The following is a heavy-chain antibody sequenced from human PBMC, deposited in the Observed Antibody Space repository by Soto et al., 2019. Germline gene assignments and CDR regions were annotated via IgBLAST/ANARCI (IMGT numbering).Heavy chain of an antibody. CDR1: GGSVSSRSYY. CDR2: IYYSGST. V-gene: IGHV4-61*01. CDR3: SSSSSRVSRFDY. J-gene: IGHJ4*02. D-gene: IGHD6-6*01. Sequence: SETLSLTCTVSGGSVSSRSYYWSWIRQPPGKGLEWIGYIYYSGSTNYNPSLKSRVTISVDTSKNQFSLKLSSVTAADTAVYYCSSSSSRVSRFDYWGQGILVTVSS.